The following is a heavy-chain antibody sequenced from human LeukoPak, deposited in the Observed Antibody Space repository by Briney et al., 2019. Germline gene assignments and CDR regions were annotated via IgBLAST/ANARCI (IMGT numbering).Heavy chain of an antibody. V-gene: IGHV3-23*01. CDR3: ARGGSVDIHYYYYYMDV. Sequence: PGGSLRLSCTASGFTFSSYAMTWVRQAPGKGLEWVSAISGSGGSTYYADSVKGRFTISRDNSKNTLYLQMNSLRAEDTAVYYCARGGSVDIHYYYYYMDVWGKGTTVTVSS. D-gene: IGHD5-12*01. J-gene: IGHJ6*03. CDR2: ISGSGGST. CDR1: GFTFSSYA.